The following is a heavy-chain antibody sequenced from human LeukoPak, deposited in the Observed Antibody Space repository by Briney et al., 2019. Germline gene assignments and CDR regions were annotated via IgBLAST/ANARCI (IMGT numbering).Heavy chain of an antibody. CDR2: ISGSGGST. Sequence: PGGSLRLSCAASGFTFSSYAMSWVRQAPGKGLEWVSAISGSGGSTYYADSVKGRFTISRDNSKNTLYLQMNSLRAEDTAVYYCALTLEDYYYGMDAWGQGTTVTVSS. J-gene: IGHJ6*02. CDR3: ALTLEDYYYGMDA. V-gene: IGHV3-23*01. CDR1: GFTFSSYA.